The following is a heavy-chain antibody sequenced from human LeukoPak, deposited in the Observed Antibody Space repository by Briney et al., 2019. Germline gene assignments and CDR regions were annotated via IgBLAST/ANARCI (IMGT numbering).Heavy chain of an antibody. V-gene: IGHV3-21*04. D-gene: IGHD1-14*01. CDR3: AKDIHTSTTDAFDI. Sequence: GGSLRLSCAASGFTFSRFSMNWVRQAPGKGLEWVSSISSSSSYIYYADSVKGRFTISRDNAKNSLYLQMNSLRAEDTALYYCAKDIHTSTTDAFDIWGQGTMVTVSS. CDR2: ISSSSSYI. J-gene: IGHJ3*02. CDR1: GFTFSRFS.